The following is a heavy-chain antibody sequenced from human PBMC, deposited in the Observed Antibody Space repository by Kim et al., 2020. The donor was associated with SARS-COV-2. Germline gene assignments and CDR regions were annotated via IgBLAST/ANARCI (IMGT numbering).Heavy chain of an antibody. D-gene: IGHD5-18*01. CDR3: ARGVTNYYYDGMDV. CDR2: IYYSGST. Sequence: SETLSLTCTVSGGSISSYYWSWIRQPPGKGLEWIGYIYYSGSTNYNPSLKSRVTISVDTAKNRFSLKLSSVTAADTAVYYCARGVTNYYYDGMDVWGQGTTVTVSS. J-gene: IGHJ6*02. CDR1: GGSISSYY. V-gene: IGHV4-59*01.